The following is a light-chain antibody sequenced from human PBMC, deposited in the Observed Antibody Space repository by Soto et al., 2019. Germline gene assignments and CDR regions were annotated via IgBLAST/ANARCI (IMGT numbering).Light chain of an antibody. J-gene: IGLJ3*02. CDR3: AAWDDSLSRWV. Sequence: QPVLTQPPSASGTPGQRVTISCSGSSSNIGSNYVYWYQQLPGTAPKLLIYRNNQRPSRVPDRFSGSKSGTSASLAISGLRSEDEADYYCAAWDDSLSRWVFGGGTKLTVL. CDR2: RNN. V-gene: IGLV1-47*01. CDR1: SSNIGSNY.